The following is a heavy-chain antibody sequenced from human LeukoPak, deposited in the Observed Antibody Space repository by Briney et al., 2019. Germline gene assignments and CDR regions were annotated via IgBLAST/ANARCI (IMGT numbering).Heavy chain of an antibody. CDR3: ARSTTAISNFDY. D-gene: IGHD2-21*02. J-gene: IGHJ4*02. V-gene: IGHV3-33*01. CDR2: IWFDGSKK. CDR1: GFAFSSYG. Sequence: GGSLRLSCAASGFAFSSYGMHWVRQTPGKGLEWVAVIWFDGSKKYYAESVKGRFTISRDNSKNTLYLQMNSLRAEDTAVYYCARSTTAISNFDYWGQGTLVTVSS.